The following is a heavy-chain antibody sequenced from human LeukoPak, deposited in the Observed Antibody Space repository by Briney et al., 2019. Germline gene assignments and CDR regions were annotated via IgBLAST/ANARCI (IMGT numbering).Heavy chain of an antibody. CDR3: ARALKNYDILTGYYY. J-gene: IGHJ4*02. CDR2: INPSGGST. D-gene: IGHD3-9*01. Sequence: ASVKVSCKASGYTFTSYSLHWVRQAPGQGLEWMGIINPSGGSTSYAQKFQGRVTMTRDTSTSTVYMELSSLRSEDTAVYYCARALKNYDILTGYYYWGQGTLVTVSS. V-gene: IGHV1-46*01. CDR1: GYTFTSYS.